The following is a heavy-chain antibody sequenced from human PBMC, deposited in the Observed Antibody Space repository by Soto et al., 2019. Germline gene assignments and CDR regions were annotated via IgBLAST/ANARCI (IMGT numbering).Heavy chain of an antibody. CDR1: GFTFSSCT. CDR3: SGCSGGACHQNYGMDV. CDR2: ISPSTSHI. V-gene: IGHV3-21*01. D-gene: IGHD2-15*01. Sequence: EVHLVESGGGRVKPGGSLRLSCAVSGFTFSSCTMNWVRQAPGKGLEWVSSISPSTSHIYYADSVKGRFTISRDNAKNSLFLQINSLRAEDTAVYYCSGCSGGACHQNYGMDVWGQGTTVTVSS. J-gene: IGHJ6*02.